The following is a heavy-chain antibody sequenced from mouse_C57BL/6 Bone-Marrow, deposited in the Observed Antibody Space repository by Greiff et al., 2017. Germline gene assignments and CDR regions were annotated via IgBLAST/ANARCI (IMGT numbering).Heavy chain of an antibody. D-gene: IGHD1-1*01. CDR3: ARPYYYGSSSSYYFDY. CDR1: GYTFTSYG. CDR2: IYPRSGNT. Sequence: QVQLQQSGAELARPGASVKLSCKASGYTFTSYGISWVKQRTGQGLEWIGEIYPRSGNTYYNEKFKGKATFTADTSSNTAYMQLSSLTTEDSAIYYCARPYYYGSSSSYYFDYWGQGTTLTVSS. V-gene: IGHV1-81*01. J-gene: IGHJ2*01.